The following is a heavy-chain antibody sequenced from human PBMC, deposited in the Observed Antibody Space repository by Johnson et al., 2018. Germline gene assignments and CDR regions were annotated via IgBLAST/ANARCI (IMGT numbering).Heavy chain of an antibody. CDR3: TRIKGYYGSGSSPQNYDGMDV. V-gene: IGHV3-73*02. D-gene: IGHD3-10*01. CDR2: IRSKANSYAT. J-gene: IGHJ6*02. Sequence: VQLQESGGGLVQPGGSLKLSCAASGFTFSGSAMHWVRQASGKGLEWVGRIRSKANSYATAYAASVKGRFTISRDDSKNTAYLQMNSMKTGDTAVYYGTRIKGYYGSGSSPQNYDGMDVWGQGTTVTVSS. CDR1: GFTFSGSA.